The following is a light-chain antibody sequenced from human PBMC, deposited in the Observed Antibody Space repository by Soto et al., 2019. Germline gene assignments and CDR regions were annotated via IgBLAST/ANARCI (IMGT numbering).Light chain of an antibody. CDR1: SSNIGAGYD. V-gene: IGLV1-40*01. Sequence: QSVLTQPPSVSGAPGQRLTISCTGSSSNIGAGYDVHWYRQPPGTAPKLLIFGNNNRPSGVPDRFSGSKSGTSASLAITGLQAEDEADYSCQSYDSSLSGYVFGTGTKLTVL. J-gene: IGLJ1*01. CDR3: QSYDSSLSGYV. CDR2: GNN.